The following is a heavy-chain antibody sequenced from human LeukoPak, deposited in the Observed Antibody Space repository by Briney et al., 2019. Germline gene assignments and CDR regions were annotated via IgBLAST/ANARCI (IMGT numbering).Heavy chain of an antibody. J-gene: IGHJ4*02. D-gene: IGHD5-24*01. Sequence: GGSLRLSCAASGFTFSSYGMSWVRQAPGKGLEWVSAISVGGSSTYYADSVKGRFTISRDNSKNTMYLHMNSLRAEDTALYFCARDERSIQFNFWGQGTLVTVSS. V-gene: IGHV3-23*01. CDR3: ARDERSIQFNF. CDR1: GFTFSSYG. CDR2: ISVGGSST.